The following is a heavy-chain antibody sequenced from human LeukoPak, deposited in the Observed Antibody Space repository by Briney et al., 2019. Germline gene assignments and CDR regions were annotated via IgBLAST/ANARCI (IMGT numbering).Heavy chain of an antibody. CDR3: ARNYSGTYGGAFDI. J-gene: IGHJ3*02. Sequence: SETLSLTCTVSGDSISSSSYYWAWTRQPPGKGLAWIGSIYYSGSTSYNPSLKSRVTISVDTSKNQFSLKLSSVTAADTAVYYCARNYSGTYGGAFDIWGQGTMVTVSS. V-gene: IGHV4-39*01. CDR2: IYYSGST. D-gene: IGHD1-26*01. CDR1: GDSISSSSYY.